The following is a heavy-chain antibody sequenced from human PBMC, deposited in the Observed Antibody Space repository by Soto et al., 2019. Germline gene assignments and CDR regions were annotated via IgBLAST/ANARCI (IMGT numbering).Heavy chain of an antibody. D-gene: IGHD1-26*01. V-gene: IGHV3-30*18. CDR1: GFTFSSYG. Sequence: GGSLRLSCAASGFTFSSYGMHWVRQAPGKGLEWVAVISHDGSNKYYADSVKGRFTISRDNSKNTLYLQMNSLRAEDTAVYYCAKDGDVVGATHGFDYWGQGTLVTVSS. J-gene: IGHJ4*02. CDR3: AKDGDVVGATHGFDY. CDR2: ISHDGSNK.